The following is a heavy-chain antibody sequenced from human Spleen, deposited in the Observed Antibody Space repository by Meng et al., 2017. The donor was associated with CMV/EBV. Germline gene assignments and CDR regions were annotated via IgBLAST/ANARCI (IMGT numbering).Heavy chain of an antibody. CDR3: ARKRGPAAPFDY. D-gene: IGHD2-2*01. V-gene: IGHV4-34*01. CDR2: INHSGSS. CDR1: GVSLPGYF. J-gene: IGHJ4*02. Sequence: TCTVYGVSLPGYFWSWIRQPPGKGLEWTGEINHSGSSNYKSSLQRRLTMSVDTSKNQFSLKLNSVTAADTAVHFCARKRGPAAPFDYWGQGTLVTVSS.